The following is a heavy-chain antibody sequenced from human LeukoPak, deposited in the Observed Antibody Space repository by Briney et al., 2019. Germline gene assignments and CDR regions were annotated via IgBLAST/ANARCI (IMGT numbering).Heavy chain of an antibody. V-gene: IGHV4-59*01. CDR2: IYYSGST. CDR3: ARGYSSWNP. CDR1: GGSISIYY. Sequence: SETLSLTCTVSGGSISIYYWSWIRQPPGKGLEWIGYIYYSGSTNYNPSLKSRVTISVDTSKNQFSLKLSSVTASDTAVYYCARGYSSWNPWGQGTLVTVSS. J-gene: IGHJ1*01. D-gene: IGHD6-13*01.